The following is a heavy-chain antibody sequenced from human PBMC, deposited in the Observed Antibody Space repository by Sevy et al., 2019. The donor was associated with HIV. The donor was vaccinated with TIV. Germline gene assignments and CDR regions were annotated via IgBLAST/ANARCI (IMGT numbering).Heavy chain of an antibody. J-gene: IGHJ5*02. CDR1: GYTFTRYT. CDR2: FNTDTGNP. Sequence: ASVKVSCKTSGYTFTRYTMNWVRQAPGQGLEWMGWFNTDTGNPTYAQGFTGRFVFSFDTSVNTAYLQISSLRAEDTAIYYFARGAYYGSGYNWFDPWGQGTLVTVSS. CDR3: ARGAYYGSGYNWFDP. V-gene: IGHV7-4-1*02. D-gene: IGHD3-10*01.